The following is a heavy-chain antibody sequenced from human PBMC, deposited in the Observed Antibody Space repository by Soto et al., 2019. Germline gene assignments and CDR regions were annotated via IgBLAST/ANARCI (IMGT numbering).Heavy chain of an antibody. CDR2: INHSGST. J-gene: IGHJ6*02. Sequence: LETLSLTCAVYGGSFSGFYWRWIRQPPGKGLAWIGEINHSGSTNYNPSLKSRVTISVDTSKNQFSLKLSSVTAADTAVYYCARGGQWLVRGYYYYYGMDVWGQGTTVT. CDR1: GGSFSGFY. D-gene: IGHD6-19*01. CDR3: ARGGQWLVRGYYYYYGMDV. V-gene: IGHV4-34*01.